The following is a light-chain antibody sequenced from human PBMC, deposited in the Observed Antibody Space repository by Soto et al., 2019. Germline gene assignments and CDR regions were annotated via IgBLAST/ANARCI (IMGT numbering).Light chain of an antibody. Sequence: DIQVTQSPSSLSASVGDRVTITCRASQSVTNYINWYQQKPGRAPKLLIYGAFNLQNGVPSRFSGSASGTDFTLTITSLQPEDFASYYCQQTYSVPLTFGQGTKLEIK. CDR2: GAF. CDR3: QQTYSVPLT. CDR1: QSVTNY. V-gene: IGKV1-39*01. J-gene: IGKJ2*01.